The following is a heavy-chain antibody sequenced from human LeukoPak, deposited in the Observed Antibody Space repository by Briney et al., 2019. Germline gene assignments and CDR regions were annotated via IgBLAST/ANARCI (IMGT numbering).Heavy chain of an antibody. D-gene: IGHD2-2*01. CDR2: IDGHGVST. J-gene: IGHJ4*02. V-gene: IGHV3-20*04. Sequence: GRSLRLSCAVSGFTFDDYAMTWVRQSPGKGLEWVSDIDGHGVSTYYADSVKGRFTISRDNAKNSLYLQMNSLRAEDKALYYCARVEGECSTSTCLLDYWGQGTLVTVSP. CDR1: GFTFDDYA. CDR3: ARVEGECSTSTCLLDY.